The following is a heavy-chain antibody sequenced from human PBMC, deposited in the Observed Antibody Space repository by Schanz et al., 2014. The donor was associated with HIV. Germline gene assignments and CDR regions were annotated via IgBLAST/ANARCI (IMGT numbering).Heavy chain of an antibody. CDR1: RFTFSSYA. J-gene: IGHJ4*02. V-gene: IGHV3-7*01. Sequence: EVQLLESGGGLVQPGGSLRLSCAASRFTFSSYAMSWVRQAPGKGLEWVANIKADGSERYYVDSVRGRFTISRDNARNSIYLQMSNLRAEDTAVYYCATSIYTFGKGSFDYWGQGTLVTVSS. CDR2: IKADGSER. CDR3: ATSIYTFGKGSFDY. D-gene: IGHD5-18*01.